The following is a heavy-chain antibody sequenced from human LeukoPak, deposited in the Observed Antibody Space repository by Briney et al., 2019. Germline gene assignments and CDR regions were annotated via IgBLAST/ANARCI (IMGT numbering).Heavy chain of an antibody. V-gene: IGHV3-53*01. J-gene: IGHJ5*02. D-gene: IGHD6-13*01. CDR2: MYSGGDT. Sequence: GGSLRLSCAASGFTVSDNYMSWVRQAPGKGLEWVSVMYSGGDTYYANSVKGRFTFSRDMSKHTLFLQMNGLTTEDTAMYYCARDAPQVPAAGVLASWGQGTLVTVSS. CDR1: GFTVSDNY. CDR3: ARDAPQVPAAGVLAS.